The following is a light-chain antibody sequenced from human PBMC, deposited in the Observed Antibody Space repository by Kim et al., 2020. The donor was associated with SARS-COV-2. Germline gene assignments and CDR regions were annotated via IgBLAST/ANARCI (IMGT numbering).Light chain of an antibody. CDR1: QSVSNNY. V-gene: IGKV3-20*01. CDR2: SVS. J-gene: IGKJ2*01. CDR3: QYYGRSLYT. Sequence: IVLTQSPGTLSLSPGERATLSCRASQSVSNNYLAWYQQKPGQAPRLLIYSVSKRATGIPDRFSGSGSGTDFTLTISRLEPEDFVVYYCQYYGRSLYTFGQGPSWRS.